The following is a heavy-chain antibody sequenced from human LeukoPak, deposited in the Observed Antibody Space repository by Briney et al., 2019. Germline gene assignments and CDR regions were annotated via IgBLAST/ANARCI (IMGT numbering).Heavy chain of an antibody. CDR1: GFTFNTYS. J-gene: IGHJ3*02. Sequence: PGGSLRLSCEASGFTFNTYSMNWARQAPGKGLEWVSSIDSSGGYMFYADSVKGRFIISRDNAKDSLYLQMNSLRVEDTAVYYCARDHHRRLYDSQARDTFDIWGQGTMVTVSS. V-gene: IGHV3-21*06. CDR3: ARDHHRRLYDSQARDTFDI. D-gene: IGHD3-22*01. CDR2: IDSSGGYM.